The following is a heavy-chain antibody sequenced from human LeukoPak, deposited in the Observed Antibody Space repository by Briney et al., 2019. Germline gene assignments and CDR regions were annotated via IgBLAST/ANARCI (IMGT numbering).Heavy chain of an antibody. CDR2: IIPIFGTA. CDR1: GCTFSSYS. CDR3: ARDPPSWGVGLTFDD. Sequence: ASVKVSCKASGCTFSSYSISWVRQAPGQGLEWMGRIIPIFGTANYAQKFQGRVTITADKSKSPAYMELSSLTADDTAVYFCARDPPSWGVGLTFDDWGQGALVTVSS. D-gene: IGHD1-26*01. J-gene: IGHJ4*02. V-gene: IGHV1-69*06.